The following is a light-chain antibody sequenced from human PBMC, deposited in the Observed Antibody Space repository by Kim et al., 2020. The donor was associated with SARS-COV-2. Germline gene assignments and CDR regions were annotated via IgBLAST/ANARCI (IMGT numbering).Light chain of an antibody. V-gene: IGKV3-20*01. CDR2: DAS. J-gene: IGKJ1*01. CDR3: QQYGNSPGT. Sequence: SPGERATLSCRASQSVSSSYLAWYQQRPGQAPRLLIYDASSRATGIPDRFSGSGSGTDFTLTISRLEPEDFAVYFCQQYGNSPGTFVQGTKVDIK. CDR1: QSVSSSY.